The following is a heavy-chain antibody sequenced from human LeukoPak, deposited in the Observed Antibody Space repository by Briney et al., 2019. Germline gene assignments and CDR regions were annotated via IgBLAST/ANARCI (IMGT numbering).Heavy chain of an antibody. CDR3: ARVGSVGGY. J-gene: IGHJ4*02. Sequence: SETLSLTCTVSGYSISSGYYWGWIRQPPGKGLEWIGSIYHSGSTYYNPSLKSRVTISVDTSKNQFSLKLSSVTAADTAVYYCARVGSVGGYWGQGTLVTVSS. CDR1: GYSISSGYY. D-gene: IGHD1-26*01. V-gene: IGHV4-38-2*02. CDR2: IYHSGST.